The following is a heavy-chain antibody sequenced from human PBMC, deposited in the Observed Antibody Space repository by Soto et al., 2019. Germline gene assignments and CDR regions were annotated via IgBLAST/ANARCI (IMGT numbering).Heavy chain of an antibody. J-gene: IGHJ4*02. Sequence: QVQSQQWGAGLLKPSETLSLTCAIYGGSFTGYYWSWIRQSPEKGLEWIGEIIHTGSTNYNPSLKSRVTISGDTSKKQISLNLSSVTAADTAVYFCARAPRIAVASSFDYWGQGTLVTVSS. CDR3: ARAPRIAVASSFDY. CDR2: IIHTGST. V-gene: IGHV4-34*12. CDR1: GGSFTGYY. D-gene: IGHD6-19*01.